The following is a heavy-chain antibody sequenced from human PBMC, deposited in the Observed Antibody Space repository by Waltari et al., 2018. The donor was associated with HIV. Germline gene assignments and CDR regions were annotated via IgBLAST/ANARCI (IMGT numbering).Heavy chain of an antibody. Sequence: QVQLQQWGAGLLKPSETLLLTCAVYGESFSPFYWTWIRQPPGEGLEWIGEINHSGRTNYNPSLKSRVTMSVDTSKNQFSLRLSSVTAADTAVYYCARVNQDDGNSEPLDYWGQGTLVTVSA. J-gene: IGHJ4*02. CDR3: ARVNQDDGNSEPLDY. V-gene: IGHV4-34*02. D-gene: IGHD1-1*01. CDR2: INHSGRT. CDR1: GESFSPFY.